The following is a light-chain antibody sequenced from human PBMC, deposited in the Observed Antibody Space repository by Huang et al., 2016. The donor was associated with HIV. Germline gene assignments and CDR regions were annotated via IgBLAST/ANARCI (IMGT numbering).Light chain of an antibody. CDR3: QQYDNWPPFT. Sequence: EIVMTQSPGTLSVSPGERATLSCRASQSVRSTLAWYHQKPGQAPRLLIYDASTRAAGVPARLSGSGSGTQFTLSISSLQSEDFAVYYCQQYDNWPPFTFGPGTKVDIK. V-gene: IGKV3-15*01. J-gene: IGKJ3*01. CDR2: DAS. CDR1: QSVRST.